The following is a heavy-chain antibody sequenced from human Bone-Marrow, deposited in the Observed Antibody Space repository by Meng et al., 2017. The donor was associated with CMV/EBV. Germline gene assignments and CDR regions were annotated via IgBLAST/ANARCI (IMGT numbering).Heavy chain of an antibody. CDR3: AKDRLYSSSSDY. V-gene: IGHV3-23*01. CDR2: ISGSGGST. D-gene: IGHD6-6*01. Sequence: ETLSLTCAASGFTFSSYAMSWVRQAPGKGLEWVSAISGSGGSTYYADSVKGRFTISRDNSKNTLYLQMNSLRAEDTAVYYCAKDRLYSSSSDYWGQGTLVTVSS. J-gene: IGHJ4*02. CDR1: GFTFSSYA.